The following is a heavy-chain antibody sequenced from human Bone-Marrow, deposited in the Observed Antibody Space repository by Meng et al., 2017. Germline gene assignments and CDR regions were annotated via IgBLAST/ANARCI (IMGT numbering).Heavy chain of an antibody. CDR3: VRSSAWVRTGFDP. V-gene: IGHV4-39*01. Sequence: QPQLQESGPGLVRPSEALSLPCRVSGGSISTSGYSWGWIRPPPGKGLEWFGSIGHSGFTYYTPSLKSRVTVSIDTSRNQFSLWLTSVTAADTAVYYCVRSSAWVRTGFDPWGQGTLVTVSS. D-gene: IGHD6-19*01. CDR1: GGSISTSGYS. J-gene: IGHJ5*02. CDR2: IGHSGFT.